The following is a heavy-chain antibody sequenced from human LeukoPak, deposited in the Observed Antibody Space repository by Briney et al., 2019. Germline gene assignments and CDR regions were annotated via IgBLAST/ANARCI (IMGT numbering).Heavy chain of an antibody. Sequence: PGGSLRLSCAASGFTFSSYSMNWVRQAPGKGLEWVSSISSSGSYIYYADSVKGRFTISRDNAKNSLYLQMNSLRAEDTAVYYCARDLVPVAMPGSWFDPWGQGTLVTVSS. CDR3: ARDLVPVAMPGSWFDP. D-gene: IGHD2-2*01. CDR2: ISSSGSYI. V-gene: IGHV3-21*01. CDR1: GFTFSSYS. J-gene: IGHJ5*02.